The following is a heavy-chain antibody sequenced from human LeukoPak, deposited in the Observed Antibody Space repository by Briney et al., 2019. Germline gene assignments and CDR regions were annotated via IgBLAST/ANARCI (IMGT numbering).Heavy chain of an antibody. CDR3: ARSYGLKYYYDSSGRVYFDY. D-gene: IGHD3-22*01. CDR1: GYSISSGYY. Sequence: SETLSLTCTVSGYSISSGYYWGWIRQPPGKGLEWIGSIYYSGSTYYNPSLKSRVTISVDTSKNQFSLKLSSVTAADTAVYYCARSYGLKYYYDSSGRVYFDYWGQGTLVTVSS. J-gene: IGHJ4*02. CDR2: IYYSGST. V-gene: IGHV4-38-2*02.